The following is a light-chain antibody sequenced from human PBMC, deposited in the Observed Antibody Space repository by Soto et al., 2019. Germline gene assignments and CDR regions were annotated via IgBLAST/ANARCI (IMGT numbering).Light chain of an antibody. CDR2: KDS. CDR1: RSNIGSHY. CDR3: ATWDDSLGRRVL. J-gene: IGLJ3*02. V-gene: IGLV1-47*01. Sequence: QSVVTQPPSASGAPGQWVTISCSGSRSNIGSHYISWYQHLPGTAPELLIYKDSQRPSGVPVRFSGSKSGTSASLAIGGLRSEDEGSYYCATWDDSLGRRVLFGGGTKLTVL.